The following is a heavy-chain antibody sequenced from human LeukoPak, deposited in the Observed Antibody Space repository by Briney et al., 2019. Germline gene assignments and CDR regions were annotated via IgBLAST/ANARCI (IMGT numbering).Heavy chain of an antibody. J-gene: IGHJ6*03. Sequence: GGSLRLSCAASRFTFSSYGMHWVRQAPGKGLEWVAYIRYDGSNAQYADSVKGRFSISRDSSKNILYLQMNSLRAEDTAVYYCAKDRCSNGVGCYYYYMDVWGKGTTVTISS. D-gene: IGHD2-8*01. V-gene: IGHV3-30*02. CDR1: RFTFSSYG. CDR3: AKDRCSNGVGCYYYYMDV. CDR2: IRYDGSNA.